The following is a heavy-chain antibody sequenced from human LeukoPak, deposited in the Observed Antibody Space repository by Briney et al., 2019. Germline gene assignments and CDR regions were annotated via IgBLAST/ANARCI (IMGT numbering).Heavy chain of an antibody. CDR3: ARGDGNSPFFDY. Sequence: SETLSLTCTVSGGSISTTFYYWGWIRQPPGKGLEWIGNIYYSGSTYYNPSLKSRVTISVDTSKNQFSLRLSSVTAADTAVYYCARGDGNSPFFDYWGQGTLVTVSS. CDR2: IYYSGST. CDR1: GGSISTTFYY. J-gene: IGHJ4*02. V-gene: IGHV4-39*07. D-gene: IGHD4-23*01.